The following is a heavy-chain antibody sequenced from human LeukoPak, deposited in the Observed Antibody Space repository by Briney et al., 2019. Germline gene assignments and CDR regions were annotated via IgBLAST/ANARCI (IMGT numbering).Heavy chain of an antibody. CDR3: ARGFGSGTSPIDL. J-gene: IGHJ5*02. CDR1: GRSISSVY. V-gene: IGHV4-4*07. Sequence: PSETLSLTCTVSGRSISSVYWNWIRQSAGKGLEWIGRIYATDLTNYNPSLKSRVTLSVDMSRNELSLTLKSVTAADTAVYYCARGFGSGTSPIDLWGQGALVTVSS. D-gene: IGHD3-10*01. CDR2: IYATDLT.